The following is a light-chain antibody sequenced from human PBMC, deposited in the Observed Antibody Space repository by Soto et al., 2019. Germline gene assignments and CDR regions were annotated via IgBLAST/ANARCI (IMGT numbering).Light chain of an antibody. Sequence: DIVMTQSPDSLAVSLGERATINCKSSQSVLYSSNNKNYLAWYQQKPGQPPKLLIYWASTRESGVPDRFSGRGFGTDFHLPISSLEAEDVAVYYCQQYYSTPLTFGQGAKVEIK. V-gene: IGKV4-1*01. CDR3: QQYYSTPLT. CDR2: WAS. J-gene: IGKJ1*01. CDR1: QSVLYSSNNKNY.